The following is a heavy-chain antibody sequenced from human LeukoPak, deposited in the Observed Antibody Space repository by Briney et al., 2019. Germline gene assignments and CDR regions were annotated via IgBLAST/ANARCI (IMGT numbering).Heavy chain of an antibody. J-gene: IGHJ4*02. CDR1: GYTFTVYY. Sequence: ASVKVSCKASGYTFTVYYMHWVRQAPGQGLGWMGWINPNSGGTNYAQKFQGRVTMTRDTSISTAYMELSRLRSDDTAVYYCARDLRFNYYDSSGYYYSSINYWGQGTLVTVSS. D-gene: IGHD3-22*01. CDR3: ARDLRFNYYDSSGYYYSSINY. CDR2: INPNSGGT. V-gene: IGHV1-2*02.